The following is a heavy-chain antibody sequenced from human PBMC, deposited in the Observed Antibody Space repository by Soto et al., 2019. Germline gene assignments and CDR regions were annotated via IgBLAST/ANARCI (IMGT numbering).Heavy chain of an antibody. CDR2: INPSGGST. CDR1: GYTFTSYY. V-gene: IGHV1-46*01. CDR3: ARELGYCSGGSCPLVYYYYGMDV. Sequence: ASVKVSCKASGYTFTSYYMHWVRQAPGQGLEWMGIINPSGGSTSYAQKFQGRVTVTRDTSTSTVYMELSSLRSEDTAVYYCARELGYCSGGSCPLVYYYYGMDVWGQGTTVTVSS. J-gene: IGHJ6*02. D-gene: IGHD2-15*01.